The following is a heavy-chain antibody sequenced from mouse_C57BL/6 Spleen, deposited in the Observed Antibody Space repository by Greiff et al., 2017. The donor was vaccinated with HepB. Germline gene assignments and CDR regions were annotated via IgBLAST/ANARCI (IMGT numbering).Heavy chain of an antibody. J-gene: IGHJ1*03. CDR2: INPNNGGT. V-gene: IGHV1-22*01. CDR1: GYTFTDYN. CDR3: ARDGIHYYGSRGGYFDV. D-gene: IGHD1-1*01. Sequence: EVQLQQSGPELVKPGASVKMSCKASGYTFTDYNMHWVKQSHGKSLEWIGYINPNNGGTSYNQKFKGKATLTVNKSSSTAYMELRSLTSEDSAVYYCARDGIHYYGSRGGYFDVWGTGTTVTVSS.